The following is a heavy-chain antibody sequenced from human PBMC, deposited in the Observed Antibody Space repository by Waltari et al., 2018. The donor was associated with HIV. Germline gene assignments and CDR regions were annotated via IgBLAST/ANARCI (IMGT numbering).Heavy chain of an antibody. CDR3: TTSMGGSYYGRDY. D-gene: IGHD1-26*01. CDR1: RFTFSSAG. V-gene: IGHV3-15*01. CDR2: IKSKSHGGTT. J-gene: IGHJ4*02. Sequence: EVQLVESGGGLVKPGGSLKLSCAASRFTFSSAGMGWVRQAPGKGLEWVGRIKSKSHGGTTDYAAPVKGRFTISRDDSKDTLYLQMNSLKTEDTAVYYCTTSMGGSYYGRDYWGQGTLVTVSS.